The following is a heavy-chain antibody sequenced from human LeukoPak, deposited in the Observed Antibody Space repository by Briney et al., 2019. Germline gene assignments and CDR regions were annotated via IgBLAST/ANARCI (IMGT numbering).Heavy chain of an antibody. D-gene: IGHD4-17*01. CDR2: IYYSGST. CDR1: GGSISSSAYH. V-gene: IGHV4-39*07. J-gene: IGHJ4*02. Sequence: SETLSLTCTVSGGSISSSAYHWGWIRQPPGKGLEWIGSIYYSGSTYYNPSLKSRVTISVDTSKNQFSLKLSSVTAADTAVYYCARDDYGDGYYFDYWGQGTLVTVSS. CDR3: ARDDYGDGYYFDY.